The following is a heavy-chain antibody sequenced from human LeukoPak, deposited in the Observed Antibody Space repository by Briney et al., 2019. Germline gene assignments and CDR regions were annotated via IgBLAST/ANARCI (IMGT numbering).Heavy chain of an antibody. CDR1: GFTFSSYG. Sequence: GGSLRLSCAASGFTFSSYGMHWVRQAPGKGLEWVSGISGGGYSTYYADSVKGRFTTSRDNSKSTLYLQMNSLRAEDTAVYYCAKVAYYDLLTGSNFDNWGQGTLVTVSS. J-gene: IGHJ4*02. CDR2: ISGGGYST. V-gene: IGHV3-23*01. D-gene: IGHD3-9*01. CDR3: AKVAYYDLLTGSNFDN.